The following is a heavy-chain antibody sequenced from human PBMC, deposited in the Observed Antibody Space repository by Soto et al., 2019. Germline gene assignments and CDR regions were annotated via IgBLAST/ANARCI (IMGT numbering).Heavy chain of an antibody. CDR3: ARGRVRGEYGMDV. CDR2: INPNNGDT. Sequence: QVQLVQSGAEVKKPGASVKVSCKASGYTFTGYYIHWVRQAPGQGLEWMGWINPNNGDTGSAQKFQGRVAMTRDTSISTAYMELSSLRSEDTAVYYCARGRVRGEYGMDVWGQGTTVTVSS. J-gene: IGHJ6*02. CDR1: GYTFTGYY. D-gene: IGHD3-10*01. V-gene: IGHV1-8*02.